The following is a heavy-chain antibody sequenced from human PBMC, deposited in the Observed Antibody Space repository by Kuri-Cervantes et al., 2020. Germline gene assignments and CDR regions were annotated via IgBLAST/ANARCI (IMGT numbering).Heavy chain of an antibody. CDR1: GFTFSSYG. CDR2: IWYDGSNK. D-gene: IGHD3-3*01. Sequence: GESLKISCAASGFTFSSYGMHWVRQAPGKGLEWVAVIWYDGSNKYYADSVKGRFTISRDNSKNTLYLQMNSLRAEDTAVYYCARKDNDFWSGYYLDYWGQGTLVTVSS. J-gene: IGHJ4*02. V-gene: IGHV3-33*01. CDR3: ARKDNDFWSGYYLDY.